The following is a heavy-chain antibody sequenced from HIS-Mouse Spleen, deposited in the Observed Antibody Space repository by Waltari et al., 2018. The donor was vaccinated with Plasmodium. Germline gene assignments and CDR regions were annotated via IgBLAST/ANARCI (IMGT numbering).Heavy chain of an antibody. CDR2: RKQDGSEK. Sequence: EVQLVESGGGLVQPGGSLRLSCAASGFTFSSYWMSWVRQAPGKGVDGVANRKQDGSEKYYVDSVKGRFTISRDNAKNSLYLQMNSLRAEDTAVYYCASSWYWYFDLWGRGTLVTVSS. V-gene: IGHV3-7*01. CDR1: GFTFSSYW. CDR3: ASSWYWYFDL. J-gene: IGHJ2*01. D-gene: IGHD6-13*01.